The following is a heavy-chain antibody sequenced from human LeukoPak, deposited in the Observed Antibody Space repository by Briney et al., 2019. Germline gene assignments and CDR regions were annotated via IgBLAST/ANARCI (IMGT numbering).Heavy chain of an antibody. Sequence: GGSLRLSCAASGFTFTDSFMTWIRQAPGKGLEWVSSISSGGRTIYYADFVKGRFTISRDNAKNSLYLQMNSLRAEDTAVYYCAREQEAFDIWGQGTMVTVSS. J-gene: IGHJ3*02. CDR3: AREQEAFDI. CDR2: ISSGGRTI. CDR1: GFTFTDSF. V-gene: IGHV3-11*04.